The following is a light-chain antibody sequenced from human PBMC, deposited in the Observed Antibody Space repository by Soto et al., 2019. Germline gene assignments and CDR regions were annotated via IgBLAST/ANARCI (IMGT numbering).Light chain of an antibody. CDR2: GAS. CDR3: QQYGDSLLT. V-gene: IGKV3-20*01. CDR1: QGVTSSF. J-gene: IGKJ4*01. Sequence: EMGLTQSPGTLSLSPGERATLSCRASQGVTSSFLAWYQRKPGQAPRPLIYGASSRATGIPDRFSGSGSGTDFSLTISRLEPEDFAVYYCQQYGDSLLTFGGGTRVEMK.